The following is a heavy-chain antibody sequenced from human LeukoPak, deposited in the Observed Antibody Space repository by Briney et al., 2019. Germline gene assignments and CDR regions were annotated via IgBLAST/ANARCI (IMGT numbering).Heavy chain of an antibody. CDR2: ISSSSSYI. D-gene: IGHD3-22*01. J-gene: IGHJ4*02. Sequence: NPGGSLRLSCAASGFTFSSYSMNWVRQAPGKGLEWVSSISSSSSYIYYADSVKGRFTISRDNAKNSLYLQMNSLRAEDTAVYYCARDQQTYYYDSSGYSDGDYWGQGTLVTVSS. CDR3: ARDQQTYYYDSSGYSDGDY. V-gene: IGHV3-21*01. CDR1: GFTFSSYS.